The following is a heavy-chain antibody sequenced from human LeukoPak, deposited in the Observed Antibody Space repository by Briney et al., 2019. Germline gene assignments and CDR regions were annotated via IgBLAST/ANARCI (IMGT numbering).Heavy chain of an antibody. J-gene: IGHJ4*02. V-gene: IGHV3-21*01. D-gene: IGHD3-9*01. CDR2: ITSTSSYI. CDR3: ARERRSTGAVSGYVDD. Sequence: PGGSLRLSCAASGFTFSSYSMNWVRQAPGKGLEWVSSITSTSSYIYYADSVKGRFTISRDNAKNSLYLQMNSLRAEDTAVYYCARERRSTGAVSGYVDDWGQGTLVTVSS. CDR1: GFTFSSYS.